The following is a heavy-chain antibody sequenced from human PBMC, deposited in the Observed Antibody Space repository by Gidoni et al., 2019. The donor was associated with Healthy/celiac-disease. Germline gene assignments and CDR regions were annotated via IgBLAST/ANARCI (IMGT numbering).Heavy chain of an antibody. CDR1: GFPFDDYA. CDR2: ISWNSGSI. Sequence: EVQLVESGGGLVQPGRSLRLSCAASGFPFDDYAMHWVRQAPGKGLGGVSGISWNSGSIGYADSVKGRFTISRDNAKNSLYLQMNSLRAEDTALYYCAKDIVIGAAAAPGAGYYYYYGMDVWGQGTTVTVSS. V-gene: IGHV3-9*01. J-gene: IGHJ6*02. CDR3: AKDIVIGAAAAPGAGYYYYYGMDV. D-gene: IGHD6-13*01.